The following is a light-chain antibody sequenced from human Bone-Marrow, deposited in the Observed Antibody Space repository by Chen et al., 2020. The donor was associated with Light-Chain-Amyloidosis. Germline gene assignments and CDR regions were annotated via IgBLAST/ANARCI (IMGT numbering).Light chain of an antibody. J-gene: IGKJ5*01. CDR1: QSISSN. CDR3: QQSYSTPIT. V-gene: IGKV1-39*01. CDR2: VAS. Sequence: DIQMTQSPSSLSASVGDRVTITCRASQSISSNLNWYQHKPGKAPNLLIYVASSLQTGVPSRFSGSGSGTDFNLTISSLQPEELGTYYCQQSYSTPITFGQGTRLEIK.